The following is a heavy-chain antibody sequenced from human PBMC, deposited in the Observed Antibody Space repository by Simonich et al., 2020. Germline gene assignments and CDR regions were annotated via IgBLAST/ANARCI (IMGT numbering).Heavy chain of an antibody. J-gene: IGHJ3*02. CDR1: GFNFSSYS. CDR2: ISSSSSTI. Sequence: EVQLVESGGGLVQPGGSLRLSCADSGFNFSSYSMNWVCQAPGKGLEWVSYISSSSSTIYYADSVKGRFTISRDNAKNSLYLQMNSLRAEDTAVYYCARDSSYYAFDIWGQGTMVTVSS. V-gene: IGHV3-48*01. CDR3: ARDSSYYAFDI. D-gene: IGHD5-12*01.